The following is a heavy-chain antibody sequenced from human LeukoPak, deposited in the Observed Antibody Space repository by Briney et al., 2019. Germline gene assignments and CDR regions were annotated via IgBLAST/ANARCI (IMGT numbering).Heavy chain of an antibody. CDR3: ARDQEAGDFDY. Sequence: QSGGSLRLSCAASGFMFSSNWMNWVRQAPGKGLEWVSYISSSSSTIYYADSVKGRFTISRDNAKNSLYLQMNSLRAEDTAVYYCARDQEAGDFDYWGQGTLVTVSS. D-gene: IGHD6-19*01. V-gene: IGHV3-48*01. J-gene: IGHJ4*02. CDR1: GFMFSSNW. CDR2: ISSSSSTI.